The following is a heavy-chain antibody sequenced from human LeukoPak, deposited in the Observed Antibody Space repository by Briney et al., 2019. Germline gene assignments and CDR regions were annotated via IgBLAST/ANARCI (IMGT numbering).Heavy chain of an antibody. CDR3: ARAHYDFWSGYLDY. D-gene: IGHD3-3*01. CDR2: IYYSGST. V-gene: IGHV4-61*08. Sequence: PSETLSLTCTVSGGSISSGGYYWSWIRQHPGKGLEWIGYIYYSGSTNYNPSLKSRVTISVDTSKNQFSLKLSSVTAADTAVYYCARAHYDFWSGYLDYWGQGTLVTVSS. J-gene: IGHJ4*02. CDR1: GGSISSGGYY.